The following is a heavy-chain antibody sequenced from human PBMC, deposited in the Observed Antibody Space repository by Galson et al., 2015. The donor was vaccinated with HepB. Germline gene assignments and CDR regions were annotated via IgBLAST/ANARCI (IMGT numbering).Heavy chain of an antibody. J-gene: IGHJ6*02. D-gene: IGHD3-22*01. V-gene: IGHV4-31*03. CDR2: IYYSGST. CDR3: ARLPSPYYDSSGYYYARYALDYYYGMDV. CDR1: GGSISSGGYY. Sequence: TLSLTCTVSGGSISSGGYYWSWIRQHPGKGLEWIGYIYYSGSTYYNPSLKSRVTISVDTSKNQFSLKLSSVTAADTAVYYCARLPSPYYDSSGYYYARYALDYYYGMDVWGQGTTVTVSS.